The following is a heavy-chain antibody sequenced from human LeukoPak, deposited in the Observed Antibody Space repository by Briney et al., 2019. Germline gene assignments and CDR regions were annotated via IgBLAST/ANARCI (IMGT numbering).Heavy chain of an antibody. V-gene: IGHV3-48*01. Sequence: QPGGSLRLSCAASGFTFSSYGMNWVRRAPGKVLEWLSYISSSSNSIYYAGSVKGRFTISRDNAKNSLYPQMNSLRAEDTAVYYCARMPTPHILCSGGSCGIDYWGQGTLVTVSS. CDR3: ARMPTPHILCSGGSCGIDY. D-gene: IGHD2-15*01. CDR1: GFTFSSYG. CDR2: ISSSSNSI. J-gene: IGHJ4*02.